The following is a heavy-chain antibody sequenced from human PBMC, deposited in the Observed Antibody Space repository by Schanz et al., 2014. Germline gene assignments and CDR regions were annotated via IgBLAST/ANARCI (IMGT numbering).Heavy chain of an antibody. CDR3: ARDRRNADLDY. V-gene: IGHV3-23*01. CDR2: ISGSGGST. CDR1: GFTFSSYA. Sequence: EVQLLESGGGLVQPGGSLRLSCAASGFTFSSYAMSWVRQAPGKGLEWVSAISGSGGSTYYADSVKGRFTISRDNAKNSLYLEMNSLRAEDTALYYCARDRRNADLDYWGQGTLVTVAS. D-gene: IGHD1-1*01. J-gene: IGHJ4*02.